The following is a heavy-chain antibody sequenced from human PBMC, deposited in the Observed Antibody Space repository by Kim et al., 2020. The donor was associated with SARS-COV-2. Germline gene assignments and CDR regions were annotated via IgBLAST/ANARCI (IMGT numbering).Heavy chain of an antibody. J-gene: IGHJ6*02. Sequence: KFQGRVTITADESTSTAYMELSSLRSEDTAVYYCASLYGGNSPYYYGMDVWGQGTTVTVSS. V-gene: IGHV1-69*01. CDR3: ASLYGGNSPYYYGMDV. D-gene: IGHD4-17*01.